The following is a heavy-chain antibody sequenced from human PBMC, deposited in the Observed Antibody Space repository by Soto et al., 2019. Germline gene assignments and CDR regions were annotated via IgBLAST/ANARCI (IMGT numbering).Heavy chain of an antibody. Sequence: QVQLVQSGGEVKKPGASVKLSCTASGYTFTSYGISWVRQAPGQGLEWMGWISAYNGKTNYAQNVQGRVTMTTDTSTRTAYMDLRSLRSDDTAVYYCERGGDVNYYHGMAVWGQGTTVTLSS. CDR3: ERGGDVNYYHGMAV. CDR1: GYTFTSYG. J-gene: IGHJ6*02. D-gene: IGHD5-12*01. V-gene: IGHV1-18*01. CDR2: ISAYNGKT.